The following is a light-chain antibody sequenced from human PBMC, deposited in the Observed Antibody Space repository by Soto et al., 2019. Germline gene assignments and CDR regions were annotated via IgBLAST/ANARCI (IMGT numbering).Light chain of an antibody. CDR1: QSISSW. V-gene: IGKV1-5*01. CDR3: LQHNSYPRT. CDR2: DAS. J-gene: IGKJ1*01. Sequence: DIQMTQSPSTLYASVGDRVTITCRASQSISSWLAWYQQKPGKAPKLLIYDASSLESGVPSRFSGSGSGTEFTLTISSLQPEDFATYYCLQHNSYPRTFGQGTKVDIK.